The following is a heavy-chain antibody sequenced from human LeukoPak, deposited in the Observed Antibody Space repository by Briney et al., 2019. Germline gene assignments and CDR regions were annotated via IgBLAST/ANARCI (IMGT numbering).Heavy chain of an antibody. CDR2: ISINSDYI. Sequence: GGSLRLSCAASGFTFSSYGMNWVRQAPGKGLEWVSSISINSDYIYYADSVKGRFTISRDNAKNSLFLQMDSLRAEDTAVYYCARRYGDYVGSFEYWGQGTQVTVSS. V-gene: IGHV3-21*01. J-gene: IGHJ4*02. CDR1: GFTFSSYG. CDR3: ARRYGDYVGSFEY. D-gene: IGHD4-17*01.